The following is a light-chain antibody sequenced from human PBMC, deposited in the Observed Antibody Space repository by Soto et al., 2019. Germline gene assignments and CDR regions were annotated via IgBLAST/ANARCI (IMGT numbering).Light chain of an antibody. V-gene: IGKV3-11*01. CDR2: DAS. Sequence: EIVLTQSPATLSLSPGERATLSCRASQSVSSYLAWYQQKPGQANRILIYDASKRATCIPARFDGSGSGTNITLTISSLEPEDFSVYYGQQRSTCPPISFGQGTRLEIK. CDR1: QSVSSY. J-gene: IGKJ5*01. CDR3: QQRSTCPPIS.